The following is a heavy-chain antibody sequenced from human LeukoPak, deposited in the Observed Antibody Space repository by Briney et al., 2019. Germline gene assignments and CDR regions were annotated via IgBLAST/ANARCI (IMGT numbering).Heavy chain of an antibody. D-gene: IGHD3-10*01. V-gene: IGHV3-33*01. Sequence: GGSLRLSCVASGFTFSRYGMHWVRQAPGKGLEWVAVIWDDGSYKYYVDSVKGRFTISGDNSKNTLYLHMNSLRAEDTAVYYCAGVRNLRGFGEFQFNYWGQGTLVTVSS. CDR2: IWDDGSYK. CDR3: AGVRNLRGFGEFQFNY. CDR1: GFTFSRYG. J-gene: IGHJ4*02.